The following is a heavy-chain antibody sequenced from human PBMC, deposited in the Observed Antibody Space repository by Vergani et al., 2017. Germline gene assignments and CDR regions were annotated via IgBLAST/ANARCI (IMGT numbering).Heavy chain of an antibody. V-gene: IGHV1-2*02. CDR1: GYTFTGYY. CDR3: AKTNPHYRCKLEPHP. J-gene: IGHJ5*02. CDR2: INPNSGGT. Sequence: QVQLVQSGAEVKKPGASVKVSCKASGYTFTGYYMHWVRQAPGQGLEWMGWINPNSGGTNYAQKFQGRVTMTRDTSISTAYMELSRLRSDDTAVYYCAKTNPHYRCKLEPHPRGQGTLVTVSS. D-gene: IGHD4-23*01.